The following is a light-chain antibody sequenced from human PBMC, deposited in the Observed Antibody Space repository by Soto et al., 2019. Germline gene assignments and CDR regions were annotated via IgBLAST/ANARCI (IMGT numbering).Light chain of an antibody. CDR2: DVT. CDR3: CSYAGNYSYV. Sequence: QSVLTQPRSVSGSPGQSVTISCTGTSSDVGGYKYVSWYQQHPGKAPNLLIYDVTKRPSGVPDRFSGSKSGNTASLTISGLQSEDEADYYCCSYAGNYSYVFGTGTKLTVL. V-gene: IGLV2-11*01. CDR1: SSDVGGYKY. J-gene: IGLJ1*01.